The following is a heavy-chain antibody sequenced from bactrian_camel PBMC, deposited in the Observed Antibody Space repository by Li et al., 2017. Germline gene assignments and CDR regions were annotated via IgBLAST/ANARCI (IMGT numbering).Heavy chain of an antibody. CDR1: GYTFSTY. CDR2: IDTDGSA. Sequence: DVQLVESGGGSARAGGSLRLSCAASGYTFSTYSWFRQAPGKEREGVAAIDTDGSATYADSVKGRFTISKDRAKNTLYLEMNSLKPEDSDMYYCAACSNPFFGQGTQVTVS. V-gene: IGHV3S67*01. D-gene: IGHD3*01. J-gene: IGHJ4*01.